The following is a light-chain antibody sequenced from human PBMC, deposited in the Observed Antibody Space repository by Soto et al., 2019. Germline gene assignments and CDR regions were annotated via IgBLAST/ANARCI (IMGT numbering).Light chain of an antibody. CDR2: GAS. J-gene: IGKJ5*01. CDR1: QSVGIN. Sequence: EIVLTQSPATLSLSPVERATLSCRASQSVGINLAWYQQKPGQAPRLLIYGASNRATGIPDRFSGSGSGTDFTLTISRLEPEDFAVYYCQQYGSSGTFGQGTRLEIK. V-gene: IGKV3-20*01. CDR3: QQYGSSGT.